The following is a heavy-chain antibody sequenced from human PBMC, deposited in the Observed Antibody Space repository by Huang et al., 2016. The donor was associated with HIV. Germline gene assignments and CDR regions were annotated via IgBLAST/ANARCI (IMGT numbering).Heavy chain of an antibody. J-gene: IGHJ3*02. CDR2: ISYDGNNK. V-gene: IGHV3-30-3*01. CDR3: ARGLQGI. CDR1: GFTFSNYA. D-gene: IGHD2-15*01. Sequence: QVQLVESGGGVVQPGWSLRLSCAASGFTFSNYAMHWVRQAPGKGLEWVAIISYDGNNKYYADSVKGRFTISRDNSKNTLYLQMNSLRAEDTAVYYCARGLQGIWGQGTMVTVSS.